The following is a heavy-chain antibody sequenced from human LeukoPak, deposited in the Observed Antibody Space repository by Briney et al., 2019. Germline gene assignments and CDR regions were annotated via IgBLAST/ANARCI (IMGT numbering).Heavy chain of an antibody. Sequence: GGSLRLSCAASGFTFSDYYMSWIRQAPGKGLEWVSYISSSGNTIYYADSVKGRFTISRDNAKNSLYLQMNSLRAEDTAVYYCARDLLPYCSGGSCPLDYWGQGTLVTVSS. V-gene: IGHV3-11*01. CDR3: ARDLLPYCSGGSCPLDY. CDR1: GFTFSDYY. J-gene: IGHJ4*02. CDR2: ISSSGNTI. D-gene: IGHD2-15*01.